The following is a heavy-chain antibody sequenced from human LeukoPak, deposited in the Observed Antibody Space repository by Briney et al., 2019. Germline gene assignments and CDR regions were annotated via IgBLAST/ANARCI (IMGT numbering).Heavy chain of an antibody. CDR2: IYTSGST. D-gene: IGHD3-10*01. CDR3: ASQYGSGSPFHY. CDR1: GGSISSGSYY. V-gene: IGHV4-61*02. J-gene: IGHJ4*02. Sequence: SETLSLTCTVSGGSISSGSYYWSWIRQPAGKGLEWIGRIYTSGSTNYNPSRKSRITISVDTSKNQFSLKLSSVTAADTAVYYCASQYGSGSPFHYWGQGTLVTVSS.